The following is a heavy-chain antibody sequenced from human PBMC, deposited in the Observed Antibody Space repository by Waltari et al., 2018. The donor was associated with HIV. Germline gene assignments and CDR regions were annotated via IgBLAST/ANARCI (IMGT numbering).Heavy chain of an antibody. J-gene: IGHJ4*02. CDR2: IYPGDSDT. CDR1: GYSFATYW. D-gene: IGHD2-8*01. CDR3: TKGMYANQDYFDN. V-gene: IGHV5-51*03. Sequence: EVQLVQSGAEVKKPGESLKISCKGSGYSFATYWIGWVRQMPGKGLEWMVIIYPGDSDTRYSPSFQGQVTISADKSIRTAYLQWSSLKASDTAMYYCTKGMYANQDYFDNWGQGTLVTVSS.